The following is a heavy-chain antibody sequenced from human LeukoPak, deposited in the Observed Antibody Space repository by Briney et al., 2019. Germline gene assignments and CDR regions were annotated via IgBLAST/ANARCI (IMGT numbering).Heavy chain of an antibody. V-gene: IGHV4-34*01. Sequence: SETLSLTCAVYGGSFSGHYWIWIRQPPGKGLEWIGEINHSGRTDYNPSLKSRVTISEDTSKNQFSLRLSSVTAADTAVYYCARVPFDTDSYYYYFGMDVWGQGTTVTVSS. CDR1: GGSFSGHY. J-gene: IGHJ6*02. D-gene: IGHD2-21*02. CDR2: INHSGRT. CDR3: ARVPFDTDSYYYYFGMDV.